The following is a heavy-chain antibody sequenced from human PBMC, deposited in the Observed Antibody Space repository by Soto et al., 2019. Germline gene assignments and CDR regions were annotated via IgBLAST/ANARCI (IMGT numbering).Heavy chain of an antibody. CDR1: EFAFSSYW. CDR2: IRKDGSQR. D-gene: IGHD6-25*01. Sequence: EVHLVESGGGLVQPGGSLTLSCAASEFAFSSYWMTWVRQAPGKGLEWVANIRKDGSQRSYLDSVRGRFTISRDNSKNSQYLQMNSLRAEDTALYFCARDVSPGSSGLYFDAFEIWGQGTMVTVSS. V-gene: IGHV3-7*05. CDR3: ARDVSPGSSGLYFDAFEI. J-gene: IGHJ3*02.